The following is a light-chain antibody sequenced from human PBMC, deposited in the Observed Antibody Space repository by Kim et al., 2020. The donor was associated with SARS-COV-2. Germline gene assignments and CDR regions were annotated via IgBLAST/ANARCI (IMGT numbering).Light chain of an antibody. Sequence: VNISCSGSRSNTGSNSVSWFQHLPGAAPKLLIYKNDYRPSGVPDRFSGSKSGTSASLAISGLQSEDEADYYCAAWDDSMNGRGVFGGGTQLTVL. J-gene: IGLJ2*01. CDR2: KND. CDR3: AAWDDSMNGRGV. V-gene: IGLV1-44*01. CDR1: RSNTGSNS.